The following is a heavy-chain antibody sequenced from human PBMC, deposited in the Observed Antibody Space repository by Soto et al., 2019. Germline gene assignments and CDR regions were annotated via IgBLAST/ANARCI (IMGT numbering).Heavy chain of an antibody. CDR2: IIPIFGTA. D-gene: IGHD3-3*01. J-gene: IGHJ5*02. V-gene: IGHV1-69*13. CDR1: GGTFSSYA. Sequence: GASVKVSCKASGGTFSSYAISWVRQAPGQGLEWMGGIIPIFGTANYAQKFQGRVTITADESTSTAYMELSSLRSEDTAVYYCARFISSTIFGVVIIGEEGGWFDPWGQGTLVTVSS. CDR3: ARFISSTIFGVVIIGEEGGWFDP.